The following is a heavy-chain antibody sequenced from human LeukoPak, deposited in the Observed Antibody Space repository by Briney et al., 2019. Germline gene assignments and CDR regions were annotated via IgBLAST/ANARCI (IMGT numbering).Heavy chain of an antibody. V-gene: IGHV4-61*02. CDR3: ATSGVAVVFDY. D-gene: IGHD6-19*01. CDR1: GGSISSGSYY. J-gene: IGHJ4*02. CDR2: IYTSGST. Sequence: SETLSLTCTVSGGSISSGSYYWSWIRQPAGKGLEWIGRIYTSGSTNYNPSLKSRVTISVDTSKNHFSLKLSSVTAADTAVYYCATSGVAVVFDYWGQGTLVTVSS.